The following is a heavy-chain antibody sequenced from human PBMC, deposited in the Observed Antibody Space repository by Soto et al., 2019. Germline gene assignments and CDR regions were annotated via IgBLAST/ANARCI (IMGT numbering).Heavy chain of an antibody. V-gene: IGHV3-30-3*01. CDR1: GFTFSSYA. J-gene: IGHJ6*02. CDR3: AREGDPDYYYGMDV. Sequence: GGSLRLSCAASGFTFSSYAMHWVRQAPGKGLEWVAVISYDGSNKYYADSVKGRFTISRDNSKNTLHLQMNSLRAEDTAVYYCAREGDPDYYYGMDVWGQGTTVTVSS. CDR2: ISYDGSNK.